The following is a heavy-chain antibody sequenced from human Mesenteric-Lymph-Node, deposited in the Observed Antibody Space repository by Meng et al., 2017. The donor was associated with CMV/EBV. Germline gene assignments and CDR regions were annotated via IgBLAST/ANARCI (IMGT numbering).Heavy chain of an antibody. D-gene: IGHD3-10*01. V-gene: IGHV3-30*03. CDR3: AREFTEDYYYNYGMDV. CDR2: ISYDGRNE. J-gene: IGHJ6*02. Sequence: GESLKISCAAAGFSFSSYGMHWVRQAPGKGLEWVAVISYDGRNEYLADSVKGRFTISRDNARDSLYLQMDSLRVEDTAVYYCAREFTEDYYYNYGMDVWGQGTTVTVSS. CDR1: GFSFSSYG.